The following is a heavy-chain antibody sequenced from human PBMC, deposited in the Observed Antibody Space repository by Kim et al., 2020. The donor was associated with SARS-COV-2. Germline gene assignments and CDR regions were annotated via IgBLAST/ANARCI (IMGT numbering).Heavy chain of an antibody. CDR1: GGSISSSSYY. D-gene: IGHD3-22*01. J-gene: IGHJ4*02. CDR2: IYYSGST. Sequence: SETLSLTCTVSGGSISSSSYYWGWIRQPPGKGLEWIGSIYYSGSTYYNPSLKSRVTISVDTSKNQFSLKLSSVTAADTAVYYCARGDYYDSSGLSVYYFDYWGQGTLVTVSS. V-gene: IGHV4-39*07. CDR3: ARGDYYDSSGLSVYYFDY.